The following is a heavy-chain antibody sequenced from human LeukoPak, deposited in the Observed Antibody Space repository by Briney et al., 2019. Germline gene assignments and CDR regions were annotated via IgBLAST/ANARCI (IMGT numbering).Heavy chain of an antibody. V-gene: IGHV1-46*01. D-gene: IGHD6-19*01. J-gene: IGHJ6*02. CDR3: ARDRPVAGDYYYYGMDV. CDR2: INPSGGSK. Sequence: AAVTVSFKAAGYTLTIYYMHWVRQAQGQGEEGMGIINPSGGSKSYAQKFRCRVTMTRDSSTSTVYMELSSLRSENTAVYYCARDRPVAGDYYYYGMDVWGQGTTVTVSS. CDR1: GYTLTIYY.